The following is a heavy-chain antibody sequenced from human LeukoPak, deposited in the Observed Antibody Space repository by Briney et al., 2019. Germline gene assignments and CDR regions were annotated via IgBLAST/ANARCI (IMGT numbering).Heavy chain of an antibody. CDR1: GDSVSSNSAA. V-gene: IGHV6-1*01. J-gene: IGHJ4*02. Sequence: SQTLSLTCAISGDSVSSNSAAWNWIRQSPSRGLEWLGRTYYRSQWYNDYAVSVKSRITINPDTSKNQFSLQLSSVTPEDTAVYYCAKEIWPTVTIPGRTYFDYWGQGTLVTVSS. CDR3: AKEIWPTVTIPGRTYFDY. D-gene: IGHD4-17*01. CDR2: TYYRSQWYN.